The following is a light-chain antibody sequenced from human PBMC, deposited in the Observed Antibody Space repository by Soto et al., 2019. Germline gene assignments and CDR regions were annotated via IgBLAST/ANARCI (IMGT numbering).Light chain of an antibody. V-gene: IGLV1-44*01. Sequence: QSVLTQPPSASGTPGQRVTISCSGSSSNIGSNTVNWYQLLPGTAPKLLIYSNNQRPSGVPDRFSGSKSGTSASLAISGLQSEDDADYYCAAWDDSLNVYVFGTGTKVTVL. CDR1: SSNIGSNT. CDR2: SNN. J-gene: IGLJ1*01. CDR3: AAWDDSLNVYV.